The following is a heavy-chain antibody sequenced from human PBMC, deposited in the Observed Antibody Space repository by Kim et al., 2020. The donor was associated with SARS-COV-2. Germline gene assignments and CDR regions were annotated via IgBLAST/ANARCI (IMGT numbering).Heavy chain of an antibody. D-gene: IGHD4-17*01. CDR3: AREVKGTVTTFSWFDP. J-gene: IGHJ5*02. CDR1: GGSISSGGYY. Sequence: SETLSLTCTVSGGSISSGGYYWSWIRQHPGKGLEWIGYIYYSGSTYYNPSLKSRVTISVDTSKNQFSLKLSSVTAADTAVYYCAREVKGTVTTFSWFDPWGQGTLVTVSS. CDR2: IYYSGST. V-gene: IGHV4-31*03.